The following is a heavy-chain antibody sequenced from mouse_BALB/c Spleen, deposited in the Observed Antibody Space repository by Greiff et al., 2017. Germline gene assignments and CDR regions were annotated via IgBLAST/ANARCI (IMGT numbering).Heavy chain of an antibody. J-gene: IGHJ3*01. CDR2: IDPENGDT. CDR1: GFNINDYY. CDR3: NILLPLFAY. Sequence: VQLQQSGAELVRSGASVKLSCTASGFNINDYYMHWVKQRPEQGLEWIGWIDPENGDTEYAPKFQGKATMTADTSSNTAYLQLSSLTSEDTAVYYCNILLPLFAYWGQGTLVTVSA. D-gene: IGHD1-1*01. V-gene: IGHV14-4*02.